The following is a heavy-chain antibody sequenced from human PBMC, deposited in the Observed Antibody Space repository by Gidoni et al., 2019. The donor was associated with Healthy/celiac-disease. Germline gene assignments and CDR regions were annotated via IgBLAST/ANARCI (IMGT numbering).Heavy chain of an antibody. CDR1: GSTFEDYA. CDR3: AKEQLANAKAMDV. V-gene: IGHV3-9*01. Sequence: EVQMVESGGGLVQPGRSLRRSCAADGSTFEDYAMHWVRQAPGKGLEGCSGISWNSGIIGYADSVKGRFTISRDNAKNSLYLQRNSLRAEDTALYYCAKEQLANAKAMDVWCKGPTVTVSS. J-gene: IGHJ6*03. CDR2: ISWNSGII. D-gene: IGHD6-6*01.